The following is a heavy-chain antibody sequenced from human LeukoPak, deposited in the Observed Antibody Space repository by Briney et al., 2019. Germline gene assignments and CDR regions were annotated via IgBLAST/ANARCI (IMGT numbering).Heavy chain of an antibody. Sequence: GGSLRLSCAASGFTFDDYTMHWVRQAPGKSLEWVSLITWDSGTTYYKDSVKSRFTISRDNSKNSLYLQMNSLRTEDTALYYCAKGYSSGWYPFDYWGQGTLVTVSS. V-gene: IGHV3-43*01. J-gene: IGHJ4*02. CDR1: GFTFDDYT. CDR3: AKGYSSGWYPFDY. D-gene: IGHD6-19*01. CDR2: ITWDSGTT.